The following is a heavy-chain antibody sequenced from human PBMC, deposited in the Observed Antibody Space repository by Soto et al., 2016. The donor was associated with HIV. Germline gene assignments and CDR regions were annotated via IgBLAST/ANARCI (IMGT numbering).Heavy chain of an antibody. D-gene: IGHD3-3*01. V-gene: IGHV4-59*01. Sequence: QVQLQESGPGLVKPSETLSLTCTVSGGSISSYYWSWIRQPPGKGLEWIGYIYYSGSTNYNPSLKSRVTISLDTSKNQFSLKLTSVTAADTAVYYCARGDDFWSGSLKGYYYYMDVWGKGTTVTVSS. J-gene: IGHJ6*03. CDR2: IYYSGST. CDR1: GGSISSYY. CDR3: ARGDDFWSGSLKGYYYYMDV.